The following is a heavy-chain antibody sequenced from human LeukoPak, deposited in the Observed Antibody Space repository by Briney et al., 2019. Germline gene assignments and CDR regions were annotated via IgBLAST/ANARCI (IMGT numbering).Heavy chain of an antibody. CDR1: GFTFSGYA. Sequence: GGSLRLSCAASGFTFSGYAMSWVRQAPGKGLEWLSMISDSGGTTKDADSVKGRFTISRDNSKNTLYLQMNSLRAEDTAVYYCAKAKLASGSYLYWGQGTLVTVSS. CDR3: AKAKLASGSYLY. J-gene: IGHJ4*02. CDR2: ISDSGGTT. D-gene: IGHD1-26*01. V-gene: IGHV3-23*01.